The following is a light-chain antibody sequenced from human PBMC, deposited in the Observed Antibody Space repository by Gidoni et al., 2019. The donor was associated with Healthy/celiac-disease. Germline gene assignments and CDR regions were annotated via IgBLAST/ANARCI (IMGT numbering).Light chain of an antibody. CDR1: QSISSW. CDR3: QQYNSYSRT. Sequence: DIQMTQSPSTRSASVGDRVTITCRDRQSISSWLAWYQQKPGKAPKLLIYKASSLESGVPSRFSGSGSGTEFTLTISSLQPDDFATYYCQQYNSYSRTFGQGTKVEIK. CDR2: KAS. J-gene: IGKJ1*01. V-gene: IGKV1-5*03.